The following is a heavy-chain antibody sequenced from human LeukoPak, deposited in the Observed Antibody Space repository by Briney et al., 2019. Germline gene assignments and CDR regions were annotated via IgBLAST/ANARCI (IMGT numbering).Heavy chain of an antibody. V-gene: IGHV3-21*01. CDR3: ARDTRITENYGMDV. Sequence: EGSLRLSCAASGFTFSSYSMNWVRQAPGKGLEWASSISSSSSYIYYADSVKGRFTISRDNAKNSLYLQMNSLRAEDTAVYYCARDTRITENYGMDVWGQGTTVTVSS. CDR1: GFTFSSYS. J-gene: IGHJ6*02. CDR2: ISSSSSYI. D-gene: IGHD1-20*01.